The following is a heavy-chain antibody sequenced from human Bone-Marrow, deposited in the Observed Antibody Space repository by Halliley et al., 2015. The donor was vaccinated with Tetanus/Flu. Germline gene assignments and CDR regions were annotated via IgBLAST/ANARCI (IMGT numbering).Heavy chain of an antibody. CDR2: IYYSGTT. D-gene: IGHD2-2*02. V-gene: IGHV4-31*03. CDR3: ARGHWYTYVGGGYVDY. Sequence: TLSLTCTVSGGSISSGGHYWSWIRQHPGKGLEWIGCIYYSGTTYYNPSLKSRATISVDTSKNQFSLKLRSVTAADTAVYYCARGHWYTYVGGGYVDYWGQGTLVPVSS. J-gene: IGHJ4*02. CDR1: GGSISSGGHY.